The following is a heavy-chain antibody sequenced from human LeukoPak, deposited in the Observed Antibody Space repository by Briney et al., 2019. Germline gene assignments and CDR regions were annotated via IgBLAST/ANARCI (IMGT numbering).Heavy chain of an antibody. D-gene: IGHD5-18*01. CDR3: AKGYGYSYGYDY. J-gene: IGHJ4*02. V-gene: IGHV3-23*01. Sequence: GGSLRLSCAASGFTFSSYGMSWVRQAPGKGLEWVSAISGSGGSTYYADSVKGRFTISRDNSKNTLYLQMNSLRAEDTAVYYCAKGYGYSYGYDYWGQGTLVTVSS. CDR2: ISGSGGST. CDR1: GFTFSSYG.